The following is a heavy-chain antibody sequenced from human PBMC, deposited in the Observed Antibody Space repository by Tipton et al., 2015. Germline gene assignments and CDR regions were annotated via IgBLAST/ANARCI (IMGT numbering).Heavy chain of an antibody. CDR3: ARLDTMIPL. CDR1: GFTFSSYS. CDR2: IISSSITT. V-gene: IGHV3-48*02. D-gene: IGHD3-22*01. Sequence: SLRLSCAASGFTFSSYSMNWVRQAPGKGLEWVSYIISSSITTYCADSVKGRFTVSRDNAKNALYLQMNSLRDEDTAVYYCARLDTMIPLWGRGTLVTVSS. J-gene: IGHJ2*01.